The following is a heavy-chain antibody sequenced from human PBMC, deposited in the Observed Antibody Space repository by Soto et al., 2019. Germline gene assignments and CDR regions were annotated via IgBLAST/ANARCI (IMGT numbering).Heavy chain of an antibody. J-gene: IGHJ4*02. CDR1: GYTFTSYY. D-gene: IGHD2-15*01. CDR2: INPSGGST. CDR3: ARDRDRYCSGGSCPPAA. Sequence: QVQLVQSGAEVKKPGASVKVSCKASGYTFTSYYMHWVRQAPGQGLECMGIINPSGGSTSYAQKFQGRVTMTRDTSTSTVYMELSSLRSEDTAVYYCARDRDRYCSGGSCPPAAWGQGTLVTVSS. V-gene: IGHV1-46*01.